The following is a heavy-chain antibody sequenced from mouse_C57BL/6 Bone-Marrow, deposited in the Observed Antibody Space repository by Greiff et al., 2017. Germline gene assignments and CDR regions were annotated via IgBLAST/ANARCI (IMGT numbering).Heavy chain of an antibody. D-gene: IGHD1-1*01. CDR1: GFTFSDYG. CDR3: ARPIYYCHAMDY. V-gene: IGHV5-17*01. CDR2: ISSGSSTI. J-gene: IGHJ4*01. Sequence: EVQRVESGGGLVKPGGSLKLSCAASGFTFSDYGMHWVRQSPEKGLEWVAYISSGSSTIYYADTVKGRFTISRDNAKNTLFLQMTSLRSEDTAMYYCARPIYYCHAMDYWGQGTSVTVSS.